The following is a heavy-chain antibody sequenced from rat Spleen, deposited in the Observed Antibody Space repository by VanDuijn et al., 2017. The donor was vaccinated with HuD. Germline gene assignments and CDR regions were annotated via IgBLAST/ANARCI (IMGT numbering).Heavy chain of an antibody. CDR1: GFTFSNYY. J-gene: IGHJ4*01. CDR2: ISTGGGNT. V-gene: IGHV5-25*01. CDR3: ARHGWGYGVMDA. Sequence: EVQLVETGGGLVQPGRSLKLSCAASGFTFSNYYMAWVRQAPTKGLEWIASISTGGGNTYYRDSVKGRFPVSRDNAKSTLYLQMDSLRSEDTATYYCARHGWGYGVMDAWGQGASVTVSS. D-gene: IGHD4-3*01.